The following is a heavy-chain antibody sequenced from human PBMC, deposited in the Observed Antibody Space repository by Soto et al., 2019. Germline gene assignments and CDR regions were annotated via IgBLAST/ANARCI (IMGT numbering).Heavy chain of an antibody. D-gene: IGHD1-20*01. CDR3: ARDHNWSFDY. J-gene: IGHJ4*02. CDR2: ICRRSTYI. Sequence: RSLRLSCAASGXPVDDDRLNWVRQAPGKGLALVSYICRRSTYIDYADSVKGRFTISRDDAKKSLYLQMNSLRDEDTAVYYCARDHNWSFDYWGQGTPGTVS. CDR1: GXPVDDDR. V-gene: IGHV3-48*02.